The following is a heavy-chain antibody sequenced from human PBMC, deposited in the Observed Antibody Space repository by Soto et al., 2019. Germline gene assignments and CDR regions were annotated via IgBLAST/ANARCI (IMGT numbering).Heavy chain of an antibody. CDR2: MNPNSGNT. D-gene: IGHD3-10*01. CDR1: GYTFTSYD. J-gene: IGHJ6*04. CDR3: AREGFGELSQYV. V-gene: IGHV1-8*01. Sequence: ASVKVSCKASGYTFTSYDINWVRQATGQGLEWMGWMNPNSGNTGYAQKFQGRVTMTRNTSISTAYMELSSLRSEDTAVYYCAREGFGELSQYVWGKGTKVTVSS.